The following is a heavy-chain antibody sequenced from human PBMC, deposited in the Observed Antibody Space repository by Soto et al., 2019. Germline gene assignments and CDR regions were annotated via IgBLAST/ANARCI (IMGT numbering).Heavy chain of an antibody. CDR1: GYTFTSYG. D-gene: IGHD2-2*01. V-gene: IGHV1-18*04. CDR3: ARGGVGYCSSTSCSKSSYYYYGMDV. J-gene: IGHJ6*02. CDR2: ISAYNGNT. Sequence: GASVKVSCKASGYTFTSYGISWVRQAPGQGLEWMGWISAYNGNTNYAQKLQGRVTMTTDTSTSTAYMELRSLRSDDTAVYYCARGGVGYCSSTSCSKSSYYYYGMDVWGQGTTVTVS.